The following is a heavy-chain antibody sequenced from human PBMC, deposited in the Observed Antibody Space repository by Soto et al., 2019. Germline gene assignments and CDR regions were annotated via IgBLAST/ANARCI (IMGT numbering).Heavy chain of an antibody. Sequence: QVQLQESGPGLVKPSETLSLTCTVSGASISGYYWSWIRKSAGKGLEWIGRIYATGITEYNPSLKSRVMMSVATSKKQFSLKLRSVTAADTAVYYCVRDGTKTLRDWFDPWGQGISVTVSS. CDR2: IYATGIT. CDR3: VRDGTKTLRDWFDP. CDR1: GASISGYY. D-gene: IGHD1-1*01. J-gene: IGHJ5*02. V-gene: IGHV4-4*07.